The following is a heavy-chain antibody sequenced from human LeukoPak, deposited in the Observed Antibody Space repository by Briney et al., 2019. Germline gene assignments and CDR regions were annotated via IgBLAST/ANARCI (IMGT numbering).Heavy chain of an antibody. V-gene: IGHV3-21*01. CDR2: ISSSSSYI. D-gene: IGHD4-23*01. Sequence: GGSLRLSCAASGFTFSSHSMNWVRQAPGMGLEWVSSISSSSSYIYYADSVKGRFTISRDNAKNSLYLQMNSLRAEDTAVYYCASLDYGGNSYYFDYWGQGTLVTVSS. CDR3: ASLDYGGNSYYFDY. CDR1: GFTFSSHS. J-gene: IGHJ4*02.